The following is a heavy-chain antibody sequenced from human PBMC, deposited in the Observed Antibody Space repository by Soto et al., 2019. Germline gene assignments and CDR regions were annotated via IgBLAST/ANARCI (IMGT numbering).Heavy chain of an antibody. CDR1: GFTFSSYG. J-gene: IGHJ6*02. CDR3: ARDEKGRLFLEWLLPYYGMDV. V-gene: IGHV3-33*01. D-gene: IGHD3-3*01. CDR2: IWDDGSNK. Sequence: PGGSLRLSCAAAGFTFSSYGMHWVRQAPGKGLEWVAVIWDDGSNKYYADSVKGRFTISRDNSKNTLYLQMNSLRAEDTAVYYCARDEKGRLFLEWLLPYYGMDVWGQGTTVTVSS.